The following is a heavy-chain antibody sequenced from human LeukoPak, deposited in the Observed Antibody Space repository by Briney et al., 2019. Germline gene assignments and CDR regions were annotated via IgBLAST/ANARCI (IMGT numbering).Heavy chain of an antibody. J-gene: IGHJ4*02. CDR3: AKDWYCYDSSGYYVAFDY. V-gene: IGHV3-23*01. D-gene: IGHD3-22*01. CDR2: ISGSGGST. Sequence: GGSLRLSCAASGFTFSSYAMSWVRQAPGKGLEWVSAISGSGGSTYYADSVKGRFTISRDNSKNTLYLQMNSLRAEDTAVYYCAKDWYCYDSSGYYVAFDYWGQGTLVTVSS. CDR1: GFTFSSYA.